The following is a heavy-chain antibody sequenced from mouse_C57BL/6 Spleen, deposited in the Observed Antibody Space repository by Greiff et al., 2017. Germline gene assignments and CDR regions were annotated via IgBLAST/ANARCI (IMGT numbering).Heavy chain of an antibody. CDR3: AREESTMITTGFAY. V-gene: IGHV1-64*01. J-gene: IGHJ3*01. D-gene: IGHD2-4*01. Sequence: QVQLQQPGAELVKPGASVKLSCKASGYTFTSYWMHWVKQRPGQGLEWIGMIHPNSGSTNYNEKFKSKATLTVDKSSSTAYMQLNSLTSEDSAVYYCAREESTMITTGFAYWGQGTLVTVSA. CDR2: IHPNSGST. CDR1: GYTFTSYW.